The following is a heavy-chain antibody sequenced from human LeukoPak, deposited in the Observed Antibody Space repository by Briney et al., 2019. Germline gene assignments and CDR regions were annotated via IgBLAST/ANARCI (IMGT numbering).Heavy chain of an antibody. CDR2: VYTSGST. D-gene: IGHD3-22*01. Sequence: PSQTLSLTCTVSGGSISSGSYYWSWIRQPAGKGLEWIGRVYTSGSTNYNPSLKSRVTISVDTSKNQFSLKLSSVTAADTAVYYCARDKVAYYYDSRAFDIWGQGTMVTVSS. CDR3: ARDKVAYYYDSRAFDI. V-gene: IGHV4-61*02. CDR1: GGSISSGSYY. J-gene: IGHJ3*02.